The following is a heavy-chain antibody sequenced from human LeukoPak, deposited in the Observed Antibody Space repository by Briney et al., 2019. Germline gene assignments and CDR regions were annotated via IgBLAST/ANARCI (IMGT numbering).Heavy chain of an antibody. CDR2: INNNGGST. CDR3: ARGAARYYDY. V-gene: IGHV3-64D*09. D-gene: IGHD6-6*01. Sequence: GGSLRLSCSASGFTFSSYGMHWVRQAPGKGLEYVSAINNNGGSTYYADSVKGRFTISRDNSKNTLYLQMSSLRAEDTAVYYCARGAARYYDYWGQGTLVTVSS. J-gene: IGHJ4*02. CDR1: GFTFSSYG.